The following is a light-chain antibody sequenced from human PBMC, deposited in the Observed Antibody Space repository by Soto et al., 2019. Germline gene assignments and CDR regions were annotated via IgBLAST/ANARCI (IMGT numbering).Light chain of an antibody. J-gene: IGKJ3*01. CDR3: MQTLQTPFT. Sequence: IVMTQSPVSLPVTPGEPASISCKSSQSLLHSDGYKYLDWYVQKAGQSPQLLIYLGSHRASGAPDRISGSGSGTDFTLKISKVEADDVGVYYCMQTLQTPFTFGPGTKV. CDR2: LGS. CDR1: QSLLHSDGYKY. V-gene: IGKV2-28*01.